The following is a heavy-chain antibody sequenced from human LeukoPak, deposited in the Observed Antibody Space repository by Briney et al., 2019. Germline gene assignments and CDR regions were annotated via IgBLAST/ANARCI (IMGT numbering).Heavy chain of an antibody. Sequence: GGSLRLSCAASGFTFSSYAMSWVRQAPGKGLEWVSAISGSGGSTYYADSVKGRFTISRDDAKNSLYLQMDSLRAEDTAMYYCASGSGYLLDFWGQGTLVTVSS. CDR3: ASGSGYLLDF. CDR1: GFTFSSYA. J-gene: IGHJ4*02. V-gene: IGHV3-23*01. CDR2: ISGSGGST. D-gene: IGHD3-22*01.